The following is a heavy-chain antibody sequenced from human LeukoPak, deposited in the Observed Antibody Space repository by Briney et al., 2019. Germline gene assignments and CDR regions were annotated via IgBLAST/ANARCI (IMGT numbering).Heavy chain of an antibody. Sequence: AGGSLRLSCAASGFTFSNAYMNWVRQAPGKGLEWVGRIKPKTDGETTVYAAPVKDRFSISRDDSKSMMYLQMNSLKTEDTAVYYCITPLPYSAQGGQGTLVTVSS. CDR2: IKPKTDGETT. D-gene: IGHD2-21*01. CDR3: ITPLPYSAQ. CDR1: GFTFSNAY. J-gene: IGHJ4*02. V-gene: IGHV3-15*07.